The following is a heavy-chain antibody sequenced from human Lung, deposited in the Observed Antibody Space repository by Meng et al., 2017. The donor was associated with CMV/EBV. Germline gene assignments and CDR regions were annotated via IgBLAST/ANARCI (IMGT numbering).Heavy chain of an antibody. CDR1: GGSIRTSNW. Sequence: SETLSLXCAVSGGSIRTSNWWSWVRQPPGKGLQWIGEIYHSGYTNYNPFLKSRVTISVNNSKHQLSLKMSSVTAADTALYYCARVNGHGGNCFDYWGQGTLVTVSS. V-gene: IGHV4-4*02. CDR2: IYHSGYT. J-gene: IGHJ4*02. CDR3: ARVNGHGGNCFDY. D-gene: IGHD2-21*01.